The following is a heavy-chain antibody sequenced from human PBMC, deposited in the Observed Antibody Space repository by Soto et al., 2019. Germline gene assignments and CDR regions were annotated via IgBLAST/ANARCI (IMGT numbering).Heavy chain of an antibody. V-gene: IGHV3-30*18. Sequence: QVQLVESGGGVVQPGRSLRLSCAASGFTFSDYDIHWVRHAPGKGLEWVAVISYAGTSKYYADSVRGRFTISRDNSKNTLYLQMNSLRAEDTAVYYCAKDQTIPDTAMPDFYYYGMDVWGQGTTVTVSS. CDR1: GFTFSDYD. J-gene: IGHJ6*02. D-gene: IGHD5-18*01. CDR2: ISYAGTSK. CDR3: AKDQTIPDTAMPDFYYYGMDV.